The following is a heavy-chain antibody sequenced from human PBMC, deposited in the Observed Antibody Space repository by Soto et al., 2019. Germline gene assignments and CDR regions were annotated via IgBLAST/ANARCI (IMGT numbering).Heavy chain of an antibody. CDR2: ISCCGGTA. CDR1: GFNFNKYA. V-gene: IGHV3-23*01. J-gene: IGHJ4*02. Sequence: EVQLLESGGDLVRPGGSLRLSCAASGFNFNKYAMSWVRQAPGEGLEWVSGISCCGGTAYYADSVKGRFTIARDDSKNTLFLHMNSLRVEDTAEYYCAKADGEQWLLPHLENWGRGTLVTVS. D-gene: IGHD6-19*01. CDR3: AKADGEQWLLPHLEN.